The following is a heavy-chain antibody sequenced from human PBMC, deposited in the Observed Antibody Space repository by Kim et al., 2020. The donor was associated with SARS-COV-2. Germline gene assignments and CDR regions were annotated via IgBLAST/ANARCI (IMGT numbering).Heavy chain of an antibody. CDR1: GGSISSGGYS. V-gene: IGHV4-30-2*01. CDR2: IYHSGST. J-gene: IGHJ5*02. CDR3: ARAADYYDSSGYYYRAGWFDP. D-gene: IGHD3-22*01. Sequence: SETLSLTCAVSGGSISSGGYSWSWIRQPPGKGLEWIGYIYHSGSTYYNPSLKSRVTISVDRSKNQFSLKLSSVTAADTAMYYCARAADYYDSSGYYYRAGWFDPWGQGTLVTVSS.